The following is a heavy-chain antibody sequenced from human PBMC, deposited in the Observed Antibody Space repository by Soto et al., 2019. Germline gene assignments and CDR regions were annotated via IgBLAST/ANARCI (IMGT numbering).Heavy chain of an antibody. CDR3: AKEIDYYGSGSYYRGDKNFDY. V-gene: IGHV3-23*01. D-gene: IGHD3-10*01. CDR1: GFTFSSYA. CDR2: ISGSGGST. Sequence: GGSLRLSCAASGFTFSSYAMSWVRQAPGKGLEWVSAISGSGGSTYYADSVKGRFTISRDNSKNTLYLQMNSLRAEDTAVYYCAKEIDYYGSGSYYRGDKNFDYWGQGTLVTAPQ. J-gene: IGHJ4*02.